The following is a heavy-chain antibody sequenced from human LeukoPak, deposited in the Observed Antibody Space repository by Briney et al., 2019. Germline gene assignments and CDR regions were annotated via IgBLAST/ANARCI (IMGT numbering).Heavy chain of an antibody. CDR3: ARDLSGSYPDY. CDR2: ISGSGGTT. D-gene: IGHD1-26*01. Sequence: GGSLRLALSLSGLTFGSYAVRWVRQAPGEGLKWVSSISGSGGTTYSPESVKGRFTISSHNSKSTLDRQMNSLRAEDTAVIYCARDLSGSYPDYWGQGTLVTVSS. V-gene: IGHV3-23*01. CDR1: GLTFGSYA. J-gene: IGHJ4*02.